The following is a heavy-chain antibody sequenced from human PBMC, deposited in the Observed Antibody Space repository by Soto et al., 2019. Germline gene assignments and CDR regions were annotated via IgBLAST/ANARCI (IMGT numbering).Heavy chain of an antibody. CDR2: IYYSGST. V-gene: IGHV4-59*01. J-gene: IGHJ5*02. CDR1: GVSISSYY. D-gene: IGHD3-3*01. Sequence: SETLSLTCTVSGVSISSYYWSWIRQPPGKGLEWIGYIYYSGSTNYNPSLKSRVTISVDTSKNQFSLKLSSVTAADTAVYYCARGVYQNYDFWSGYSVRWFDPWGQGTLVTVSS. CDR3: ARGVYQNYDFWSGYSVRWFDP.